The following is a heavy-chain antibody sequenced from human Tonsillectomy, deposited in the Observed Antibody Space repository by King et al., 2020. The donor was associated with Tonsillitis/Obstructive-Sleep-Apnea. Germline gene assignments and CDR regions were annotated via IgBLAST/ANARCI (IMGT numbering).Heavy chain of an antibody. CDR2: ITSSSSTI. J-gene: IGHJ4*02. Sequence: VRLVESGGDLVQPGGSLRLSCAASGFTFSSYSRNWVRQAPGKGLDCVSYITSSSSTIYYADSVKGRFTISRDNAKNSRYLQMNSLRDEDTAVYYCAGDKDSGGGFDFWGQGTLVTVSS. V-gene: IGHV3-48*02. CDR1: GFTFSSYS. CDR3: AGDKDSGGGFDF. D-gene: IGHD2-15*01.